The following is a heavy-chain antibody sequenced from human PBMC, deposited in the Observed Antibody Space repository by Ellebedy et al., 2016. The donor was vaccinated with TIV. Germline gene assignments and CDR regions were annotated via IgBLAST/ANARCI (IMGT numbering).Heavy chain of an antibody. J-gene: IGHJ4*02. Sequence: PGGSLRLSCAASGFPFDSYVMNWVRRAPGKGLEWVALISYDGSNKYFADSVQGRFTISRDNSQNTLYLLMNSLRGDDTAIYHCARALNHVDTVSTAPLDCWGQGTLVTVSS. CDR2: ISYDGSNK. V-gene: IGHV3-30*04. D-gene: IGHD5/OR15-5a*01. CDR1: GFPFDSYV. CDR3: ARALNHVDTVSTAPLDC.